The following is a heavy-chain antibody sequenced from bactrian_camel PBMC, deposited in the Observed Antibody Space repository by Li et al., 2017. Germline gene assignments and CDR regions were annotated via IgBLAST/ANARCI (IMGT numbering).Heavy chain of an antibody. V-gene: IGHV3S53*01. D-gene: IGHD2*01. Sequence: HVQLVESGGGEVQAGGSLRLSCAASGYTYRLNCMGFFRQAPGKGREGVAAVGSGGSPSYADSVKGRFTISQDNAKNTLYLQMNSLKPEDTAVYYCAAAQLLSANIMLDSSYYKYWGQGTQVTVS. CDR1: GYTYRLNC. J-gene: IGHJ4*01. CDR2: VGSGGSP. CDR3: AAAQLLSANIMLDSSYYKY.